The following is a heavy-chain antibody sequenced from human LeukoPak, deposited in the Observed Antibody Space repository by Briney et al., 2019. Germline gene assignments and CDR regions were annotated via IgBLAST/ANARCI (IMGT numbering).Heavy chain of an antibody. J-gene: IGHJ5*01. CDR1: GGSISGYY. CDR2: IYFGGTT. D-gene: IGHD1-14*01. CDR3: ARRTAKWNHRFPEFDP. V-gene: IGHV4-59*08. Sequence: SETLSLTCTVSGGSISGYYWSWIRQPPGKGLEWIGDIYFGGTTNYKTSLKSRVTISLHTSTNQFSLNLTSVTAADTAEYFCARRTAKWNHRFPEFDPWGQGNLDIVSS.